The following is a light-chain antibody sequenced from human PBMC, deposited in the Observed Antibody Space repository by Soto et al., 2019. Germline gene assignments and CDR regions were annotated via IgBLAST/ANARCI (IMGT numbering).Light chain of an antibody. Sequence: EIVLTQSPGTLSLSLGERATLSCRASQTISSTYLAWYQQNPGQAPRLLIYAASTRATGVPDRFSGSGSGTDFTLTISRLEPEDFAVYYCQQYGSSPKTFGQGTKVDIK. CDR2: AAS. CDR3: QQYGSSPKT. CDR1: QTISSTY. V-gene: IGKV3-20*01. J-gene: IGKJ1*01.